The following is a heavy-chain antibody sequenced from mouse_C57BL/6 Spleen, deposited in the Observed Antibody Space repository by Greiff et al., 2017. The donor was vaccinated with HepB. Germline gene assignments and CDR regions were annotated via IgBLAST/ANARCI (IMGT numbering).Heavy chain of an antibody. CDR1: GFTFSSYG. V-gene: IGHV5-6*01. J-gene: IGHJ3*01. Sequence: EVKLLESGGDLVKPGGSLKLSCAASGFTFSSYGMSWVRQTPGKRLEWIATSSSGGSYTYYPDSVKGRITMSRDNAKNTRYLQMSSLTSEDTAVYYCAREGDGYYGFADWGKGTLVTVSA. D-gene: IGHD2-3*01. CDR2: SSSGGSYT. CDR3: AREGDGYYGFAD.